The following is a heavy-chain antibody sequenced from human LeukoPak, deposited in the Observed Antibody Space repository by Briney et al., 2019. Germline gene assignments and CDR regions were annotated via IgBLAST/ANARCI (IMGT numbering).Heavy chain of an antibody. V-gene: IGHV3-23*01. J-gene: IGHJ6*02. CDR1: GFTFSNYA. Sequence: GGSLRLSCAASGFTFSNYAMSWVRQAPGKGLEWVSTISSSGGSTYYAGSVKGRFTISRDNSKNTLYLQTNSLRAEDTAVYYCANPHYDILTGPTYYYYGMDVWGQGTTVTVSS. CDR2: ISSSGGST. D-gene: IGHD3-9*01. CDR3: ANPHYDILTGPTYYYYGMDV.